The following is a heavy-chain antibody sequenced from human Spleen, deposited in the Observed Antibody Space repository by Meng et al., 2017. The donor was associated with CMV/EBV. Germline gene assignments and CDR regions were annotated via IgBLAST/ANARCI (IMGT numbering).Heavy chain of an antibody. CDR3: ATGGHGGSTTCYDARIFAS. V-gene: IGHV1-24*01. Sequence: ASVKVSCKVSGYTLTELSSHWVRQAPGQGLEWMGTFDHDDGETIYAQKLQGRVTMTKDTSTDTAYMDLSSLRSEDTAVYYCATGGHGGSTTCYDARIFASWGQGTLVTVSS. CDR2: FDHDDGET. CDR1: GYTLTELS. D-gene: IGHD2-2*01. J-gene: IGHJ4*02.